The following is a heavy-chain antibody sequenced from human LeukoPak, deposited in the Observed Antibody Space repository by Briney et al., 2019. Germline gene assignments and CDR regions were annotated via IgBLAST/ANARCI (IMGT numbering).Heavy chain of an antibody. CDR3: ARGGTAVIAPYAFDI. D-gene: IGHD4-23*01. CDR1: GGSISSYY. CDR2: IYYSGST. V-gene: IGHV4-59*01. J-gene: IGHJ3*02. Sequence: SETLSLTCTVSGGSISSYYWSWIRQPPGKGLEWNGYIYYSGSTNYNPSVKSRVAMSVDTSKKQFSLKLSSLTAADTAVYYCARGGTAVIAPYAFDIWGQGTMVTVSS.